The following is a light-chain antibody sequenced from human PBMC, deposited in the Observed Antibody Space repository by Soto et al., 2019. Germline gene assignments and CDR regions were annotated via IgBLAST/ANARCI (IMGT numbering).Light chain of an antibody. Sequence: DIQMTQSPSTLSASVGDRVTITCRASQSISSWLAWYQQKPGKAPNLLIHKASHLESGGPSRFSGIGSGTEFTLTISSLQPGDFATYYCQHYNTYPWTVGQGTKVDIK. CDR1: QSISSW. CDR3: QHYNTYPWT. J-gene: IGKJ1*01. V-gene: IGKV1-5*03. CDR2: KAS.